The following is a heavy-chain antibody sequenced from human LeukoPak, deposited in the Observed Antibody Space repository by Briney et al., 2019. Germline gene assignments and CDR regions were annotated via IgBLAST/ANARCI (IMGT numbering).Heavy chain of an antibody. CDR2: IYYSGST. CDR1: GGSISSYY. CDR3: ARDSGSSSPFDY. D-gene: IGHD1-26*01. J-gene: IGHJ4*02. Sequence: SETLSLTCTVSGGSISSYYWSWIRQPPGKGLEWIGYIYYSGSTNYNPSLKSRVTISVDTSKNQFSLKLSSVTAADTAVYYCARDSGSSSPFDYGGQGTLVTVSS. V-gene: IGHV4-59*01.